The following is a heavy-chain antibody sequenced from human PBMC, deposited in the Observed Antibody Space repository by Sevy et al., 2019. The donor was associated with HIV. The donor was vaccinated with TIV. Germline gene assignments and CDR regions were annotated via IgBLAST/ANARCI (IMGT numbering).Heavy chain of an antibody. Sequence: GGSLRLSCAASAFTFSSYAMHWVRQAPGKGLEWVAVISYDGNDKDYADSVKGRFTISRDNSKNTLYLQMNSLRIEDSAVDYGARAQGVLLWFVEFPLWGPGTLVTVSS. D-gene: IGHD3-10*01. CDR3: ARAQGVLLWFVEFPL. CDR2: ISYDGNDK. J-gene: IGHJ4*02. CDR1: AFTFSSYA. V-gene: IGHV3-30*04.